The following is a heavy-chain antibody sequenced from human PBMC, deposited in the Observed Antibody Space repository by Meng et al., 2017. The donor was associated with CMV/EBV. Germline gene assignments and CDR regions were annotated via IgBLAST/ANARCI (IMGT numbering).Heavy chain of an antibody. CDR3: ARDGVAGIDY. CDR1: GFTVSSNY. CDR2: IYSGGST. Sequence: GESLKISGAASGFTVSSNYMSWVRQAPGKGLEWVSVIYSGGSTYYADSVKGRFTISRDNSKNTLYLQMNSLRAEDTAVYYCARDGVAGIDYWGQGTLVTVSS. V-gene: IGHV3-53*01. D-gene: IGHD6-19*01. J-gene: IGHJ4*02.